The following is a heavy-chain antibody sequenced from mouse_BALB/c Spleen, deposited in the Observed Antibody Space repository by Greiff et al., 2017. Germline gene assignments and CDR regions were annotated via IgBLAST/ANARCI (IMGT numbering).Heavy chain of an antibody. CDR3: ARRGHYGNLYAMDY. V-gene: IGHV5-6-5*01. CDR2: ISSGGST. CDR1: GFTFSSYA. D-gene: IGHD2-1*01. J-gene: IGHJ4*01. Sequence: EVKLEESGGGLVKPGGSLKLSCAASGFTFSSYAMSWVRQTPEKRLEWVASISSGGSTYYPDSVKGRFTISRDNARNILYLQMSSLRSEDTAMYYCARRGHYGNLYAMDYWGQGTSVTVSA.